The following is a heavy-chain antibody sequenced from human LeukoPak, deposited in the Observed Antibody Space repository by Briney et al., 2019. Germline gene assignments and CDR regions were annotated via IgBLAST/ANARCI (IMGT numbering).Heavy chain of an antibody. D-gene: IGHD6-19*01. CDR1: GASISHYS. J-gene: IGHJ6*02. CDR3: ARGLGGWYYYYGMDV. V-gene: IGHV4-59*01. CDR2: IYASGST. Sequence: SETLSLTCAVSGASISHYSWRWIGQPPGKGLEWIGDIYASGSTSYNPSHTGRVTTSKDTSKNHFSLKLISVTAADTAVYYCARGLGGWYYYYGMDVWGQGTTVTVSS.